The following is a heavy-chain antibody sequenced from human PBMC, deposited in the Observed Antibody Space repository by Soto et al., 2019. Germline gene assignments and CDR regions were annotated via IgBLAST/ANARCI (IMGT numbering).Heavy chain of an antibody. V-gene: IGHV4-34*01. CDR2: INHSGST. Sequence: QVQLQQWGAGLLKPSETLSLTCAVYGGSFSGYYWSWIRQPPGKGLEWIGEINHSGSTNYNPSLKSRVTVSVDTSKNQFSLKLSSVTAADTAVYYCARDRYNHYYYSGMDVWGQGTTVTVSS. J-gene: IGHJ6*02. CDR1: GGSFSGYY. D-gene: IGHD1-1*01. CDR3: ARDRYNHYYYSGMDV.